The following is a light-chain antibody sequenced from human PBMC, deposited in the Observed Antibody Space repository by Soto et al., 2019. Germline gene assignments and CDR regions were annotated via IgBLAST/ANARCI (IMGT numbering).Light chain of an antibody. V-gene: IGKV1-39*01. CDR2: ATS. J-gene: IGKJ1*01. CDR1: QTVSTY. Sequence: DTQMTQSPSSLSASVGDRISITCRASQTVSTYLNWYQQKPGKAPTLLISATSTLQSGVPSRFSGSGSGKELTLTINSLKPEDFATYYCQQTYTTPRTFGQGTKVDI. CDR3: QQTYTTPRT.